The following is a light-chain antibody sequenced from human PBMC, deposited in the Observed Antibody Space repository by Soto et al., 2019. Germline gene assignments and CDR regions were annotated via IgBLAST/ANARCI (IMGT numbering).Light chain of an antibody. Sequence: QSALTQPASVSVSPGQSITISCTGTSSDVGGYEFVSWYQQHPDNAPKLIIYDVSDRPSGESSRFSGSKSANTASLTISGLQAEDEADYYCSSYTSSGTYVFGTGTKSPS. J-gene: IGLJ1*01. V-gene: IGLV2-14*01. CDR3: SSYTSSGTYV. CDR1: SSDVGGYEF. CDR2: DVS.